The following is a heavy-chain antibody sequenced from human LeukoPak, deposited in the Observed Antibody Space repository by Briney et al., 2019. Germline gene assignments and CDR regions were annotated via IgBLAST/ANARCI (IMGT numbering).Heavy chain of an antibody. CDR3: ARDVWFGETVD. D-gene: IGHD3-10*01. V-gene: IGHV3-74*01. CDR2: INHDGSST. CDR1: GFTFTTFW. Sequence: GGSLRLSCATSGFTFTTFWMHWVRQVPGKGLVWVSRINHDGSSTNYADSVKGRFTISRDNAKNTVYLQMNSLRAEDTAMYFCARDVWFGETVDWGQGILVTVSS. J-gene: IGHJ4*02.